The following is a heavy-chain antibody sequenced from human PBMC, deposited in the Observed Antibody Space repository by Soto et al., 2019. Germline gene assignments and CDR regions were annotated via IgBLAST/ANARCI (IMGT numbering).Heavy chain of an antibody. CDR2: IIPIFGTA. J-gene: IGHJ6*02. Sequence: QVQLVQSGAEVKKPGSSVKVSCKASGGTFSSYAISWVRQAPGQGLEWMGGIIPIFGTANYAQKFQGRVTITEDESTSTDYKELSSLRAEDTAVYYCARVVLWFGELWDYYGMDVWGQWTTVTVSS. CDR3: ARVVLWFGELWDYYGMDV. CDR1: GGTFSSYA. D-gene: IGHD3-10*01. V-gene: IGHV1-69*01.